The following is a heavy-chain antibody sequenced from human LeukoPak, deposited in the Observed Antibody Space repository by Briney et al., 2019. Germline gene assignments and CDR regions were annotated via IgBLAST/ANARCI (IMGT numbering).Heavy chain of an antibody. CDR2: INANSGGT. D-gene: IGHD6-19*01. V-gene: IGHV1-2*06. CDR1: GYTFTAYY. CDR3: ARGKSSVWPVGLCMDV. J-gene: IGHJ6*02. Sequence: GASVKVSCKASGYTFTAYYIHWVRQAPGQGLEWMGRINANSGGTDYAQKFQGRVTVTRDTSTSTVYVDLSSLKSEDTAVYYCARGKSSVWPVGLCMDVWGQGTTVTVSS.